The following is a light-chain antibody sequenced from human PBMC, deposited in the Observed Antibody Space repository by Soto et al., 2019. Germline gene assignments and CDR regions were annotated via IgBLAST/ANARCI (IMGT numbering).Light chain of an antibody. Sequence: QSALTQPASVSGSPGQSITLSCTGTSSDVGGYKYVSWYQHHPGKSPTLMIYEVSNRPTGVSNRCAGSESGNTASLTISGLQAEDDADYYCSSYTSSSTYVFGTGTTLTVL. V-gene: IGLV2-14*01. CDR2: EVS. J-gene: IGLJ1*01. CDR3: SSYTSSSTYV. CDR1: SSDVGGYKY.